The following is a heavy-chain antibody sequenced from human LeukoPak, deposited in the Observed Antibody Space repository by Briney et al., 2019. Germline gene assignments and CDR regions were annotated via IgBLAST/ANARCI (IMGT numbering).Heavy chain of an antibody. CDR3: AKDYYYDSSAHFDY. CDR1: GFTFDDYA. V-gene: IGHV3-9*01. CDR2: ISWNSGSI. Sequence: GGSLRLSCAASGFTFDDYAMHWVRQAPGKGLEWVSGISWNSGSIGYADSVKGRFTISRDNAKNSLYLQMNSLIAEDTALYYGAKDYYYDSSAHFDYWGQGTLVTVSS. D-gene: IGHD3-22*01. J-gene: IGHJ4*02.